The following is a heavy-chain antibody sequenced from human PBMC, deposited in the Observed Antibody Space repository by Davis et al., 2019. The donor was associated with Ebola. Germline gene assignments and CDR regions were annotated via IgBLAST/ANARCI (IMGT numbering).Heavy chain of an antibody. D-gene: IGHD2-8*01. CDR3: TRGLYGYGMDV. Sequence: GGSLRLSCAASGFTFSSYSMNWVRQAPGKGLEWVSSISSSSSYIYYADSAKGRFTISRDNAKNSLFLQMNSLRAEDTALYYCTRGLYGYGMDVWGPGTTVTVSS. CDR2: ISSSSSYI. V-gene: IGHV3-21*01. CDR1: GFTFSSYS. J-gene: IGHJ6*02.